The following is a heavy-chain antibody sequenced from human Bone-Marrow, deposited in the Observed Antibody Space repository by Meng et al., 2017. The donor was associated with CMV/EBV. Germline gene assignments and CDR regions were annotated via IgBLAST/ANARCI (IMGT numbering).Heavy chain of an antibody. V-gene: IGHV1-46*01. CDR3: ARGDQQLDSAEYFPH. CDR2: INPSGGST. J-gene: IGHJ1*01. D-gene: IGHD6-13*01. Sequence: ASVKVSCKASGYTFTSYYMHWVRQAPGQGLEWMGIINPSGGSTSYAQKFQGRVTMTRDTSTSTVYMELSSLRSEDTAVYYCARGDQQLDSAEYFPHWGPGTLVTVSS. CDR1: GYTFTSYY.